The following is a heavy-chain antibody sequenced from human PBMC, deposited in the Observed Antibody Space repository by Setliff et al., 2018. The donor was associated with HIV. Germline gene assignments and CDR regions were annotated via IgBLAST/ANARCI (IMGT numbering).Heavy chain of an antibody. J-gene: IGHJ2*01. CDR3: ARHPDSGFYYSPLLNNWYFDL. CDR1: GASISTYS. CDR2: ISTSGST. D-gene: IGHD3-22*01. V-gene: IGHV4-4*09. Sequence: TLSLTCIVSGASISTYSWSWIRQSPGKGLECIVYISTSGSTNYNPSLKSRVTISLDTSKNQFSLKLTSVTAADTAVYYCARHPDSGFYYSPLLNNWYFDLWGPGTLVTVSS.